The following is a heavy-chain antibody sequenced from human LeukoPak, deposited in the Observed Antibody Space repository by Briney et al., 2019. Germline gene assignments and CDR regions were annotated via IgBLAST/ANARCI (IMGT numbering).Heavy chain of an antibody. CDR1: GYTLTELS. J-gene: IGHJ4*02. Sequence: ASVKVSCKVSGYTLTELSMHWVRQAPGKGLEWMGGFDPEDGETIYAQKFQGRVTMTEDTSTDTAYMELSSLRSEDTAVYYSATRVWRGSYYALYFDYWGQGTLVTVSS. V-gene: IGHV1-24*01. CDR2: FDPEDGET. CDR3: ATRVWRGSYYALYFDY. D-gene: IGHD1-26*01.